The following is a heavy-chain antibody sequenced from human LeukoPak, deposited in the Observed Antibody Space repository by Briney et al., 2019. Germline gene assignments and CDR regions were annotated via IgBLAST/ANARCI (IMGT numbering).Heavy chain of an antibody. CDR1: GGSISSYY. J-gene: IGHJ4*02. CDR3: ASGRFRYCTNGVCLSSFDY. Sequence: SETLSLTCTVSGGSISSYYWSWIRQPAGKGLEWIGRIYTSGSTNYNPSLKSRVTMSVDTSKNQFSLKLSSVTAADTAVYYCASGRFRYCTNGVCLSSFDYWGQGTLVTVSS. D-gene: IGHD2-8*01. V-gene: IGHV4-4*07. CDR2: IYTSGST.